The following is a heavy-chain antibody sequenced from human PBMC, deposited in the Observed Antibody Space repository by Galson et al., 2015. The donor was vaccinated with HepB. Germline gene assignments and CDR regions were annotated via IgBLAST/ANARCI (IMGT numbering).Heavy chain of an antibody. CDR1: GFTFSNYA. D-gene: IGHD6-13*01. Sequence: SLRLSCAASGFTFSNYAMHWVRQAPGKGLEWVSLISYDGTSKYYAESVKGRFTISRDSSENTLYLQMNSLRVEDTALYYCARQGDSSNKIDYWGQGTQVTVSS. CDR3: ARQGDSSNKIDY. V-gene: IGHV3-30*04. J-gene: IGHJ4*02. CDR2: ISYDGTSK.